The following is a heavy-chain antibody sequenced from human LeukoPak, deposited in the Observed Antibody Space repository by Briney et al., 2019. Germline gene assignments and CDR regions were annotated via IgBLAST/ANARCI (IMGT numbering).Heavy chain of an antibody. D-gene: IGHD3-10*01. CDR3: AKDILLWFGELLPTDAFDI. Sequence: PGGSLRLSCAASGFTFSSFAMSWVRQAPGKGLEWVSAISGSGGSTYYADSVKGRFTISRDNSKNTLYLQMNSLRAEDTAVYYCAKDILLWFGELLPTDAFDIWGQGTMVTVSS. CDR1: GFTFSSFA. V-gene: IGHV3-23*01. CDR2: ISGSGGST. J-gene: IGHJ3*02.